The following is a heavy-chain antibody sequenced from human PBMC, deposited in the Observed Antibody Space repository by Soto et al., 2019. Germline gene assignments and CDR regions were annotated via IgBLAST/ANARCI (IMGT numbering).Heavy chain of an antibody. CDR1: GFVFSSYG. V-gene: IGHV3-30*03. Sequence: QVQLVESGGGVVQPGRSLRLSCAASGFVFSSYGIHWVRQAPGKGLAWVAIISYDGSNKYYAESVKGRFTVSRDKSNNTAFQQMNSLRTEDTALYYCVKGWHGDDPDYWGQGTRVTVSS. CDR2: ISYDGSNK. J-gene: IGHJ4*02. CDR3: VKGWHGDDPDY. D-gene: IGHD4-17*01.